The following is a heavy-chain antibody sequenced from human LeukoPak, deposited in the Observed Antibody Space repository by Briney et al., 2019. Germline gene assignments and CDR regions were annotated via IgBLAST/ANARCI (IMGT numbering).Heavy chain of an antibody. CDR1: GFTFSSYG. CDR2: IRYDGSNE. D-gene: IGHD5-24*01. Sequence: PGGSLRLSCAASGFTFSSYGMYWVRQAPGKGLEWVAFIRYDGSNEYYADSVKGRFTISRDNSKNTVDLQMNSLRVEDTAVYYCAKDYVSGDGYWDFDYWGQGTLVTVSS. V-gene: IGHV3-30*02. J-gene: IGHJ4*02. CDR3: AKDYVSGDGYWDFDY.